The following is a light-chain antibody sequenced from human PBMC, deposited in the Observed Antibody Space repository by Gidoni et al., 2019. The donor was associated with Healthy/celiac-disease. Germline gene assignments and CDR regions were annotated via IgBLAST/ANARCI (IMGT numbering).Light chain of an antibody. Sequence: EIVLTQSPGTLSLSPGERATLTCRASQSFSSSYLDWYQQKPGQAPRLLIYGASSRATGLPDRFSGSGSGTDFTLTISRLEPEDFAVYYCQQYGSSPLTFGGGTKVEIK. CDR3: QQYGSSPLT. CDR2: GAS. CDR1: QSFSSSY. J-gene: IGKJ4*01. V-gene: IGKV3-20*01.